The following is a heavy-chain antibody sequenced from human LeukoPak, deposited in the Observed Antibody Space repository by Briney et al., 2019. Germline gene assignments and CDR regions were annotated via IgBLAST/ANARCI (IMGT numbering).Heavy chain of an antibody. CDR2: IWYDGSNK. CDR3: ARDPYDYSNEYYFDY. V-gene: IGHV3-33*01. D-gene: IGHD4-11*01. Sequence: GGSLRLSCAASGFTFSSYGMHWVRQAPGKGLEWVAVIWYDGSNKYYADSVKGRFTISRDNSKNTLYLQMNSLRAEDTAVYHCARDPYDYSNEYYFDYWGQGTLVTVSS. J-gene: IGHJ4*02. CDR1: GFTFSSYG.